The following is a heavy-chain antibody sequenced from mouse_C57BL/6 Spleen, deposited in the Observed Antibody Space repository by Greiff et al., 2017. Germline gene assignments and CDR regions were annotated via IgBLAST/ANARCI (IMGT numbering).Heavy chain of an antibody. D-gene: IGHD3-1*01. CDR2: IYPGDGDT. CDR3: ARGATDYFDY. J-gene: IGHJ2*01. CDR1: GYAFSSSW. Sequence: QVQLQQSGPELVKPGASVKISCKASGYAFSSSWMTWVKQRPGKGLEWIGRIYPGDGDTNYNGKLKGKATLTADNSSSTAYMQLSSLTSEDSAVYFCARGATDYFDYWGQGTTLTVSS. V-gene: IGHV1-82*01.